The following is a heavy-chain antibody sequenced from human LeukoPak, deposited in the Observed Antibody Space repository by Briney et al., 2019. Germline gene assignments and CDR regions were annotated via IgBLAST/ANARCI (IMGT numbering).Heavy chain of an antibody. CDR1: GGTFSSYA. CDR2: IIPIFGTT. V-gene: IGHV1-69*05. J-gene: IGHJ4*02. D-gene: IGHD1-20*01. Sequence: ASVKVSCKASGGTFSSYAISWVRQAPGQGLEWMGRIIPIFGTTNYAQKFQGRVTITTDESTSTAYMELSSLRSEDTAVYYCARANNWEFDYWGQGTLVTVPS. CDR3: ARANNWEFDY.